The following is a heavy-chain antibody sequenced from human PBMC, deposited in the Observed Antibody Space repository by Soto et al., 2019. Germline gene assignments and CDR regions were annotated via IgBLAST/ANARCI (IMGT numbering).Heavy chain of an antibody. Sequence: GGSLRLSCAASGFTFDTFSMNWIRQAPGKGLEWVSYISGRSTVIYYADSVKGRFTISRDNAKNSLYLQMNSLRDEDSAVYYCARVRSGSYYYLDYWGQGTQVTVSS. CDR2: ISGRSTVI. CDR3: ARVRSGSYYYLDY. V-gene: IGHV3-48*02. CDR1: GFTFDTFS. J-gene: IGHJ4*02. D-gene: IGHD1-26*01.